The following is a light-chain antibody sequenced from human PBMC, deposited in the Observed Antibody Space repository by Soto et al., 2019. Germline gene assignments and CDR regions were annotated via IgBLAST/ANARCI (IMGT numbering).Light chain of an antibody. CDR1: ESVNTN. CDR2: SAS. CDR3: QQRTNSEIT. J-gene: IGKJ3*01. V-gene: IGKV3-15*01. Sequence: EIVMTQSPATLSVSPGEGGTLSCRATESVNTNVAWYQQKPGQAPRLLIYSASTRATGTPAGFSGSGSGTEFTLTISSLEPEDFAVYYCQQRTNSEITFGPGTKVDIK.